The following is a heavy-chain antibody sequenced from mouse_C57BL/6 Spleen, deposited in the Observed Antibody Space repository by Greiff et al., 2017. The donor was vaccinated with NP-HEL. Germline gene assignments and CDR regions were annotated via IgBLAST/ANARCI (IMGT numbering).Heavy chain of an antibody. CDR3: TRPLFTTVVATDWYFDV. CDR1: GYTFTSYW. CDR2: IYPGNSDT. D-gene: IGHD1-1*01. J-gene: IGHJ1*03. Sequence: VQLKESGTVLARPGASVKMSCKTSGYTFTSYWMHWVKQRPGQGLEWIGAIYPGNSDTSYNQKFKGKAKLTAVTSASTAYMELSSLTNEDSAVYYCTRPLFTTVVATDWYFDVWGTGTTVTVSS. V-gene: IGHV1-5*01.